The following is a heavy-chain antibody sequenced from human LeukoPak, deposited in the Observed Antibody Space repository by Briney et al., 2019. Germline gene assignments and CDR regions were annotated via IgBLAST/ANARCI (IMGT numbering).Heavy chain of an antibody. V-gene: IGHV3-48*03. J-gene: IGHJ4*02. CDR1: GFTFSSYE. Sequence: GGSLRLSCAASGFTFSSYEMNWVRQAPGEGLEWVSYISSSGSTIHYADSVKGRFTISRDNAKNSLYLQMNSLRAEDTAVYYCARVGRLAFDYWGQGTLVTVSS. D-gene: IGHD2-15*01. CDR2: ISSSGSTI. CDR3: ARVGRLAFDY.